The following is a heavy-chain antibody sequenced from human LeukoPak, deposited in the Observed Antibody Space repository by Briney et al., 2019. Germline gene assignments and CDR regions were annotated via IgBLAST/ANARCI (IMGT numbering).Heavy chain of an antibody. D-gene: IGHD3-10*01. CDR3: ARGAMVRGVINWFDP. V-gene: IGHV4-59*12. Sequence: SETLSLTCTVSGGSISSYYWSWIRQPPGKGLEWIGYIYYSGSTNYNPSLKSRVTISVDTSKNQFSLKLSSVTAADTAVYYCARGAMVRGVINWFDPWGQGTLVTVSS. CDR2: IYYSGST. J-gene: IGHJ5*02. CDR1: GGSISSYY.